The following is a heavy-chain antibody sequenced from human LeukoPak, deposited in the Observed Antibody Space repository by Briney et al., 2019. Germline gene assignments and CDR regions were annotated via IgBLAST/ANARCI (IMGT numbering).Heavy chain of an antibody. J-gene: IGHJ3*02. CDR1: GFTFGSYS. CDR3: ASDYYYGSGSPFDDAFDI. D-gene: IGHD3-10*01. V-gene: IGHV3-21*01. Sequence: PGGSLRLSCAASGFTFGSYSMNWVRQAPGKGLEWVSSISSSSSYIYYADSVKGRFTISRDNAKNSLYLQMNSLRAEDTAVYYCASDYYYGSGSPFDDAFDIWGQGTMVTVSS. CDR2: ISSSSSYI.